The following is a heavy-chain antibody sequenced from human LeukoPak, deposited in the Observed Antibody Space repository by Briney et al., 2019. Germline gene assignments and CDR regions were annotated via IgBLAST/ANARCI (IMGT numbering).Heavy chain of an antibody. CDR2: ISYDGINQ. V-gene: IGHV3-30*04. CDR3: TLTTFGVVYYFDY. CDR1: GFTFSSYA. J-gene: IGHJ4*02. Sequence: PGRSLRLSCATSGFTFSSYAMRLVRQAPGKGLEWVALISYDGINQYYADSVKGRFIISRDNSKNTLYLQLNSLRLEDTAVYYCTLTTFGVVYYFDYWGQGTLVTVSS. D-gene: IGHD1/OR15-1a*01.